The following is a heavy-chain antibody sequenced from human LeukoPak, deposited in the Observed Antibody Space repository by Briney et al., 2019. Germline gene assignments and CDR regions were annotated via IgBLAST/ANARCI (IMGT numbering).Heavy chain of an antibody. Sequence: ASVKVSCKASGYTFTSYGINWVRQATGQGLEWMGWMNPNSGNTGYAQKFQGRVTMTRNTSISTAYMELSSLRSEDTAVYYCARGGSRFVRLGYWGQGTLVTVSS. J-gene: IGHJ4*02. CDR3: ARGGSRFVRLGY. D-gene: IGHD2-2*01. CDR2: MNPNSGNT. CDR1: GYTFTSYG. V-gene: IGHV1-8*01.